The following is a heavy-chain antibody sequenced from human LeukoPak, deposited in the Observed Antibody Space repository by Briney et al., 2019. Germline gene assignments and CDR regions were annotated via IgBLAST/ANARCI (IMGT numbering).Heavy chain of an antibody. CDR1: GYTFTGYY. J-gene: IGHJ4*02. D-gene: IGHD3-10*01. CDR3: ARDRPLDADDYYGIYYFDY. CDR2: INPNSGGT. Sequence: GASVKVSCKASGYTFTGYYMHWVRQAPGQGLEWMGWINPNSGGTNHAQKFQGRVTMTRDTSISTSYMELSRLRSDDMAVYYCARDRPLDADDYYGIYYFDYWGQGTLVTVSS. V-gene: IGHV1-2*02.